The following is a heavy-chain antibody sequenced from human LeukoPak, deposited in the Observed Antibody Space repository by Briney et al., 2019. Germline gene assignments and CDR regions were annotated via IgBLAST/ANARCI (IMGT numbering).Heavy chain of an antibody. Sequence: GSLRLSCAASGFTFSSYEMNWVRQAPGKGLEWVSYISSSGSTIYYADSVKGRFTISRDNAKNSLYLQMNSLRAEDTALYHCARDYGGAQHYWGQGTLVTVSS. CDR3: ARDYGGAQHY. CDR1: GFTFSSYE. J-gene: IGHJ4*02. CDR2: ISSSGSTI. D-gene: IGHD1-26*01. V-gene: IGHV3-48*03.